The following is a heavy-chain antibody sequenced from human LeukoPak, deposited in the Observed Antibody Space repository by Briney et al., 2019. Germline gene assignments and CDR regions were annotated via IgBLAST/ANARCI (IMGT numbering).Heavy chain of an antibody. D-gene: IGHD5-18*01. CDR1: GFTVSSNY. Sequence: PGGSLRLSCAASGFTVSSNYMSWVRQAPGKGLEWVSSISSSSSYIYYADSVKGRFTISRDNAKNSLYLQMNSLRAEDTAVYYCARHLSGVTGYTYGRGIDYWGQGTLVTVSS. CDR3: ARHLSGVTGYTYGRGIDY. V-gene: IGHV3-21*01. J-gene: IGHJ4*02. CDR2: ISSSSSYI.